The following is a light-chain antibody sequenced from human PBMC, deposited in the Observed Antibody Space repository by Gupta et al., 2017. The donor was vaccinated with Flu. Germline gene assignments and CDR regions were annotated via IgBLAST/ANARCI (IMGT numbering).Light chain of an antibody. V-gene: IGKV1-39*01. CDR2: AAS. Sequence: PSSLSASVGDRVTITCRASQYINNFLNWYQQKPGKAPKLLIYAASILQRGVPSRFSGSGSGADFTLTITTLQPEDFASYYCQQSDDVTWTFGQGTTVEI. CDR1: QYINNF. J-gene: IGKJ1*01. CDR3: QQSDDVTWT.